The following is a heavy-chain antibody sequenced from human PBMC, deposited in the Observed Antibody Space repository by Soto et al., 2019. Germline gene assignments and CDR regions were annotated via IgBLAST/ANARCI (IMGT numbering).Heavy chain of an antibody. D-gene: IGHD3-16*01. CDR3: AREDLGATFVS. V-gene: IGHV1-69*02. CDR2: VIPFSDLT. Sequence: QVLLVQSGAELSKPGSSVKVSCKTSGGTFTASIFSWVRQAPGQGLEWMGRVIPFSDLTDYAQKLQDRLAITADKSTTTLYMELSSLRSEDTAVYFCAREDLGATFVSWGQGTLVTVSS. CDR1: GGTFTASI. J-gene: IGHJ5*01.